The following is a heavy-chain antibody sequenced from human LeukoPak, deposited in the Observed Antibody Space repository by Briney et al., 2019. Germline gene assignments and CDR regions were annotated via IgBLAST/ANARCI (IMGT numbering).Heavy chain of an antibody. J-gene: IGHJ5*02. V-gene: IGHV5-51*01. CDR2: IYPGDSDT. CDR1: GYSFTSYW. D-gene: IGHD1-26*01. Sequence: KRGESLKISCKGSGYSFTSYWIGWVRQMPGKGLEWTGIIYPGDSDTRYSPSFQGQVTISADKSISTAYLQWSSLKASDTAMYYCARHGGFNSGSYLNRFDPWGQGTLVTVSS. CDR3: ARHGGFNSGSYLNRFDP.